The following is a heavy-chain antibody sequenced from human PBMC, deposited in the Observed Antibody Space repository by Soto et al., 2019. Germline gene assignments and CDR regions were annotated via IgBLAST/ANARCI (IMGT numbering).Heavy chain of an antibody. V-gene: IGHV1-24*01. CDR1: GYTLTELS. CDR2: FDPEDGET. J-gene: IGHJ4*02. D-gene: IGHD2-21*02. Sequence: ASVKVSCKVSGYTLTELSMHCVRQAPGKGLEWMGGFDPEDGETIYAQKFQGRVTMTEDTSTDTAYMELSSLRSEDTAVYYCATGAPLGILYCGGDCYSPPFDYWGQGTLVTSPQ. CDR3: ATGAPLGILYCGGDCYSPPFDY.